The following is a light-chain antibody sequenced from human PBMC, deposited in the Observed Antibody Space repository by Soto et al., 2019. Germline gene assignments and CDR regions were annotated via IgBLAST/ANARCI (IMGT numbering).Light chain of an antibody. Sequence: SYELTQPPSVSLSPGQTARITCSGDALPKQFAHWYQQKAGQAPVVLIYNDTERPSGIPERFSGSSSGTTVTLTISGLQAEDEADYYCQSTGSSGTSVVFGGGTKLTVL. CDR3: QSTGSSGTSVV. V-gene: IGLV3-25*03. J-gene: IGLJ2*01. CDR2: NDT. CDR1: ALPKQF.